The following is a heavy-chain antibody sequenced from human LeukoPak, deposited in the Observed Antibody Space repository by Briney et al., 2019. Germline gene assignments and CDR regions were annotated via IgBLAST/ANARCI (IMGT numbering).Heavy chain of an antibody. V-gene: IGHV1-69*06. CDR2: IIPIFGTA. Sequence: SVKVSCKASGGTFSSYAISWVRQAPGQGLEWMGGIIPIFGTANYAQKFQGRVTITADKSTSTAYMELSSLRSEDTAVYYCARNYYDSSGEDAFDIWGQGTMVTVSS. CDR1: GGTFSSYA. D-gene: IGHD3-22*01. CDR3: ARNYYDSSGEDAFDI. J-gene: IGHJ3*02.